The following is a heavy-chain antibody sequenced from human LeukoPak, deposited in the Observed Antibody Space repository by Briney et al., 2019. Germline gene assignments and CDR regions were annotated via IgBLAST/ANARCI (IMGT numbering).Heavy chain of an antibody. D-gene: IGHD6-6*01. CDR1: GFTFSSYS. CDR3: ARAGAARSGYYHYYMDV. J-gene: IGHJ6*03. CDR2: ISSSSSYI. V-gene: IGHV3-21*01. Sequence: PGGSLRLSCAASGFTFSSYSMNWVRQAPGKGLEWVSSISSSSSYIYYADSVKGRFTISRDNAKNSLYLQMNSLRAEDTAVYYCARAGAARSGYYHYYMDVWGKGTTVTVCS.